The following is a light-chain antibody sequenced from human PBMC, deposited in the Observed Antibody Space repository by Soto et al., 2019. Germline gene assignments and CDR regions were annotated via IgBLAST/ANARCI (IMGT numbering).Light chain of an antibody. V-gene: IGKV3-15*01. Sequence: EIGMTQSPATLSVSPWGRATLSCRATQSISGTLAWYQQKPGQAPRLLIYGASTRATSFPARFSGSGSGTDFTLTISSLQSEDFAVYYCQQYNNWPWTFGQGTKVDIK. J-gene: IGKJ1*01. CDR2: GAS. CDR3: QQYNNWPWT. CDR1: QSISGT.